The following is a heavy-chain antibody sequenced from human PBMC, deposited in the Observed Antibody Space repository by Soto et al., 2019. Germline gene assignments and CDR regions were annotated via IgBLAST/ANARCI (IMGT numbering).Heavy chain of an antibody. D-gene: IGHD2-15*01. CDR3: ARTKCSGGSCYSWSLDY. CDR2: RYYSEST. Sequence: PSETLSLTCTVSGGSITTGGYYWSWIRQLPGKGLEWIGHRYYSESTYYNPPLKSRVSISLDTSKNQFSLKLSFVTAADTAMYYCARTKCSGGSCYSWSLDYWGQGTPVTVPQ. V-gene: IGHV4-31*03. CDR1: GGSITTGGYY. J-gene: IGHJ4*02.